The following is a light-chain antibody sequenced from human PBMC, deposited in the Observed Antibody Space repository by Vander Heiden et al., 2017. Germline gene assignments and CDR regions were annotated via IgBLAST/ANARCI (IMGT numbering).Light chain of an antibody. V-gene: IGLV3-1*01. CDR3: QEWKRRDVV. CDR2: QDS. CDR1: KLGDKY. Sequence: SYQLTQPPSVSVSPGQPSSITCSGDKLGDKYACWYQKKPGKSHVRVSYQDSKRPSGIPERFSGSNSATTDNMNIRGTQAVDESDEYSQEWKRRDVVFGGGNKLTV. J-gene: IGLJ2*01.